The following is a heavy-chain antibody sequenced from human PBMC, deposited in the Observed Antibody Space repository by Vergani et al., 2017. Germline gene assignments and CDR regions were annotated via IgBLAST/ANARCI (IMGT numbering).Heavy chain of an antibody. CDR1: RYPFSRYG. D-gene: IGHD3-3*01. CDR3: SRGGFYTSRNDFKFYGLGV. J-gene: IGHJ6*02. CDR2: ISAYSGET. V-gene: IGHV1-18*01. Sequence: QAQLVQSGAEVKKPGASVRVSCKASRYPFSRYGISWVRQAPGQGLEWMGWISAYSGETRSARSLQGRVTMTTDASTNTAYMSLRSLRSDDTAIYYCSRGGFYTSRNDFKFYGLGVWGQGTTVTVTS.